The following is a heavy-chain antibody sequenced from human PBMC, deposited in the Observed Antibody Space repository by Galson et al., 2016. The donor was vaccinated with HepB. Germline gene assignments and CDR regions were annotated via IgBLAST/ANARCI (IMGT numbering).Heavy chain of an antibody. Sequence: SLRLSCAGSVNNNYITWVRQAPGKGLEWVSIIYSGTTTAYADTVKGRFTISRDSSKNTVYLQMNSLRVDDTAVYYCAKVRGPYYTMDVWGQGTTATVSS. CDR2: IYSGTTT. CDR3: AKVRGPYYTMDV. J-gene: IGHJ6*02. CDR1: VNNNY. V-gene: IGHV3-53*01.